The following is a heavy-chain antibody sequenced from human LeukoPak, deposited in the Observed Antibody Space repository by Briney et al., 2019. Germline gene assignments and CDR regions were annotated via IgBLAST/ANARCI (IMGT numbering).Heavy chain of an antibody. CDR3: AKGVVVVAAKYYFDY. J-gene: IGHJ4*02. D-gene: IGHD2-15*01. V-gene: IGHV3-23*01. CDR2: ISGSGDST. Sequence: GGSLRLSCAASGFTFSSYAMSWVRQAPGKGLEWVSAISGSGDSTYYADSVKGRFTISRDNSKNTLYLQMNSLRAEDTAVYYCAKGVVVVAAKYYFDYWGQGTLVTVSS. CDR1: GFTFSSYA.